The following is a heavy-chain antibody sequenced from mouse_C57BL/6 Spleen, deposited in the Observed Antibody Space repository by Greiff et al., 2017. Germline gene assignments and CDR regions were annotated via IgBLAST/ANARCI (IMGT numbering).Heavy chain of an antibody. D-gene: IGHD1-1*01. V-gene: IGHV1-22*01. Sequence: EVQLQQSGPELVKPGASVKMSCKASGYTFTDYNMHWVKQSHGKSLEWIGYINPNNGGTSYNQKFKGKATLTVNKSSSTAYMELRSLTSEDSAVYYCARASSNYGLFYYAMDYWGQGTSVTVSS. CDR3: ARASSNYGLFYYAMDY. J-gene: IGHJ4*01. CDR1: GYTFTDYN. CDR2: INPNNGGT.